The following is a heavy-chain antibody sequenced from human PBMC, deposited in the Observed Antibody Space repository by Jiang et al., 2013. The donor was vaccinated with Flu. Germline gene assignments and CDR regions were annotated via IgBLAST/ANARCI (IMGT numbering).Heavy chain of an antibody. CDR1: GYSFAKYW. D-gene: IGHD3-22*01. V-gene: IGHV5-51*01. J-gene: IGHJ1*01. Sequence: GAEVKKPGESLKISCKGSGYSFAKYWIGWVRQMPGKGLEWMGVIYPGDSDTRYSPSFQGQVTISADTSSNTAYLQWSSLKAPDTAMYYCARGHYYDSSGYIPAGGAEFFQDWGQGTLVIVSS. CDR2: IYPGDSDT. CDR3: ARGHYYDSSGYIPAGGAEFFQD.